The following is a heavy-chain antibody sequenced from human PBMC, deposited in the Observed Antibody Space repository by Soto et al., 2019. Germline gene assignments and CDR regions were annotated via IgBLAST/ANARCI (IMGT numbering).Heavy chain of an antibody. J-gene: IGHJ4*02. CDR2: INPNSGGT. V-gene: IGHV1-2*04. CDR3: ARATDIVANNFDY. D-gene: IGHD5-12*01. Sequence: QVQLVQSGAEVKKPGASVKVSCKASGYTFTGYYMHLVRQAPGQGLEWMGWINPNSGGTNYAQQFQGWVTMTRDTSISTAYMELSRLRSDDTAVYYCARATDIVANNFDYWGQGTLVTVSS. CDR1: GYTFTGYY.